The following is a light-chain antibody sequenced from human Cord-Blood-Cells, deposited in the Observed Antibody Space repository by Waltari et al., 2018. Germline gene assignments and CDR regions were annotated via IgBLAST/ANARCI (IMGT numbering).Light chain of an antibody. V-gene: IGKV3-15*01. J-gene: IGKJ3*01. CDR2: GAS. Sequence: EIVMTQSPATLSVYQGERANLPCRASQSVSSNLAWYQQKPGQAPRLLIYGASTRATGIPARFSGSGSGTEFTLTISSLQFEDFAVYYCHQYNNWPLFTFGPGTKVDIK. CDR3: HQYNNWPLFT. CDR1: QSVSSN.